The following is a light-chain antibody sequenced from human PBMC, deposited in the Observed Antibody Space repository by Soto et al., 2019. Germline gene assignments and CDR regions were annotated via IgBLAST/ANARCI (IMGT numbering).Light chain of an antibody. J-gene: IGKJ1*01. V-gene: IGKV3-15*01. CDR3: QQYNNWPLWT. CDR2: GAS. Sequence: DIVLTQSPGTLSLSPGDTATLSCKASQTGSTSLSWYQQKPGQAPRLLIYGASTRATGIPARFSGSGSGTEFTLTISSLQSEDFAVYYCQQYNNWPLWTFGQGTKVDIK. CDR1: QTGSTS.